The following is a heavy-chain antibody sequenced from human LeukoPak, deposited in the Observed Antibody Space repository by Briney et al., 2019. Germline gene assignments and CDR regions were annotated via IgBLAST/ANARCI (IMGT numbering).Heavy chain of an antibody. CDR2: INHNGNVN. V-gene: IGHV3-7*03. D-gene: IGHD6-13*01. CDR1: GFTFSSYW. J-gene: IGHJ4*02. CDR3: AIFEAAAGTAYDY. Sequence: PGGSLRLSCAASGFTFSSYWMNWARQAPGKGLEWVASINHNGNVNYYVDSVKGRFTISRDNAKNSLYLQMSNLRAEDTAVYYCAIFEAAAGTAYDYWGQGTLVTVSS.